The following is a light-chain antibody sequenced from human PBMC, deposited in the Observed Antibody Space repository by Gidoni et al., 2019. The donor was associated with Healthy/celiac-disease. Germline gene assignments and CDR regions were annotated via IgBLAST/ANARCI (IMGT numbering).Light chain of an antibody. V-gene: IGKV1-33*01. Sequence: DIQMTQSPSSLTASVGDRVTITCQASQDISNYLNLYQQKPGKAPKLLIYDASNLETGVPSRFSGSGSGTDFTFTISSLQPEDIATYYCQQYDNLPYTFGQGTQLEIK. CDR3: QQYDNLPYT. J-gene: IGKJ2*01. CDR2: DAS. CDR1: QDISNY.